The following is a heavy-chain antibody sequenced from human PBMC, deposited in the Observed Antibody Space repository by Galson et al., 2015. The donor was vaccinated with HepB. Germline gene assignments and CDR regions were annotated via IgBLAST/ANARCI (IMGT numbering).Heavy chain of an antibody. CDR2: INGRGSTR. CDR1: GFIFRHHA. V-gene: IGHV3-23*01. CDR3: VTEGSQFGGDWFDP. Sequence: SLRLSCAGSGFIFRHHAMAWIRQAPGKGLEWVSGINGRGSTRSYSDAVKGRFSISRDHSKDTVFLQMDTLTAENTAVYYCVTEGSQFGGDWFDPWGQGALDTVS. J-gene: IGHJ5*02. D-gene: IGHD3-16*01.